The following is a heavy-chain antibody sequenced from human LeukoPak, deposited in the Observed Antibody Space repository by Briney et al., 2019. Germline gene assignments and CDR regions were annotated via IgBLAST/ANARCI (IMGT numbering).Heavy chain of an antibody. CDR3: ARVGPVDTAMVDDY. J-gene: IGHJ4*02. CDR2: MNPNSGNT. D-gene: IGHD5-18*01. V-gene: IGHV1-8*02. Sequence: ASVKVSCKASGYTFTSYGISWVRQATGQGLEWMGWMNPNSGNTGYAQKFQGRVTMTRNTSISTAYMELSSLRSEDTAVYYCARVGPVDTAMVDDYWGQGTLVTVSS. CDR1: GYTFTSYG.